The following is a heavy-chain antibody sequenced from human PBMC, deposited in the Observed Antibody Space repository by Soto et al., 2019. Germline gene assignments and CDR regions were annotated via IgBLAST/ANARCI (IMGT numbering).Heavy chain of an antibody. D-gene: IGHD1-26*01. V-gene: IGHV4-34*01. CDR1: ADSFSDHY. CDR3: VGGRGRLVGFDY. J-gene: IGHJ4*02. CDR2: IDHSGNT. Sequence: QVQLQQWGAGLLKPSETLSLTCAVHADSFSDHYWIWIRQPPGKGLEWIGEIDHSGNTNYSPSLKSRVTMSADTSKNQFSRQVTYVTAADTAVYYCVGGRGRLVGFDYWGQGTLVTVSS.